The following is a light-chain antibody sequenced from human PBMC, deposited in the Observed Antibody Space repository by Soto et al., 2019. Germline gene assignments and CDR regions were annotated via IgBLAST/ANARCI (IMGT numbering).Light chain of an antibody. CDR3: QAWDSSTADV. J-gene: IGLJ1*01. V-gene: IGLV3-1*01. CDR1: ELGDKY. CDR2: QDS. Sequence: SYELTQPPSVSVSPGQTASITCSGDELGDKYACWYQQKPGQPPVLVIYQDSKRPSGIPERFSGSNSGNTATLTISGTQAMDEADYYCQAWDSSTADVFGTGTKLTVL.